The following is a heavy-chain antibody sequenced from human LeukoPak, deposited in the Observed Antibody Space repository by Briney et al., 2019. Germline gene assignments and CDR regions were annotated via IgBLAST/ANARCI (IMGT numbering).Heavy chain of an antibody. J-gene: IGHJ5*02. V-gene: IGHV3-30*04. CDR2: IPYDGSNK. CDR3: ARAMTTDNWFDP. CDR1: GFTFSSYA. Sequence: GGSLRLSCAASGFTFSSYAMRWVRQAPGKGLEWVAVIPYDGSNKYYADSVKGRFTISRDNSKNTLYLQMNSLRAEDTAVYYCARAMTTDNWFDPWGQGTLVTVSS. D-gene: IGHD4-11*01.